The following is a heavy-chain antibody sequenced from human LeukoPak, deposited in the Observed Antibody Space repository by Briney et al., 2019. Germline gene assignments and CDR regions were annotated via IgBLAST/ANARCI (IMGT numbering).Heavy chain of an antibody. CDR1: GGSISSYY. V-gene: IGHV4-59*01. CDR3: ARETLGYCSSTSCYHDAFDI. D-gene: IGHD2-2*01. Sequence: PSETLSLTCTVSGGSISSYYWSWIRQPPGKGLEWIGYIYYSGSTNYNPSLKSRVTISVDTSKNQFSLKLSSVTAADTAVYYCARETLGYCSSTSCYHDAFDIWGQGTMVTVSS. CDR2: IYYSGST. J-gene: IGHJ3*02.